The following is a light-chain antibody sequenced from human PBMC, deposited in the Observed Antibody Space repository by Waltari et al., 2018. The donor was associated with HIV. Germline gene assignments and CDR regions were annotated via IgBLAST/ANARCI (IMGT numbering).Light chain of an antibody. CDR3: QQSYSSPLT. Sequence: DIQMTQSPSHLSASVGDSVSITCRASQTVTNKVNWYQQKPGKAPQVLIYDASTLQSGVPSRFRGGGSGTDFTLTITSLQPDDFATYFCQQSYSSPLTFGPGTKVDIK. V-gene: IGKV1-39*01. J-gene: IGKJ3*01. CDR2: DAS. CDR1: QTVTNK.